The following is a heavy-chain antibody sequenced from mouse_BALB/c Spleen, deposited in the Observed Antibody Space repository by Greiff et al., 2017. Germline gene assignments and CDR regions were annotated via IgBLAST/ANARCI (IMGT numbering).Heavy chain of an antibody. Sequence: VQLKESGPELVKPGASVKVSCKASGYAFTSYNMYWVKQSHGKSLEWIGYIDPYNGGTSYNQKFKGKATLTVDKSSSTAYMHLNSLTSEDSAVYYCARWIPYYYGSSYLDYWGQGTTLTVSS. CDR2: IDPYNGGT. CDR3: ARWIPYYYGSSYLDY. J-gene: IGHJ2*01. V-gene: IGHV1S135*01. D-gene: IGHD1-1*01. CDR1: GYAFTSYN.